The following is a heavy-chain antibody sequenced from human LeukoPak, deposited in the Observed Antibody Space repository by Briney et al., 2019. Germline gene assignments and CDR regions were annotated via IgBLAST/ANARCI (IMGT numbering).Heavy chain of an antibody. V-gene: IGHV3-23*01. CDR1: RFTFSSYA. J-gene: IGHJ4*02. Sequence: GGSLRLSCAGSRFTFSSYAMSWVRQAPGKGLQWVSTISGRGTDTYYADSVKGRFIISRDNSNSTLSLQMSSLRAEDTAVYYCAKGAFPTAMVTPYFDYWGQGTLVTVSS. D-gene: IGHD5-18*01. CDR3: AKGAFPTAMVTPYFDY. CDR2: ISGRGTDT.